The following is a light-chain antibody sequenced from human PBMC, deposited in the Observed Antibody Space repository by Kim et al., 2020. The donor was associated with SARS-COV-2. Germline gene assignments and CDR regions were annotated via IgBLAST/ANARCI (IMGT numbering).Light chain of an antibody. V-gene: IGKV3-20*01. CDR2: GTS. J-gene: IGKJ1*01. Sequence: SPGERATLSCRASQSVSSSYFAWYQQKPGQAPRLLIYGTSTRATGIPDRFSGSGSGTDFTLTISRLESEDFAIYYCQQYGSSPRTFGQGTKVEIK. CDR1: QSVSSSY. CDR3: QQYGSSPRT.